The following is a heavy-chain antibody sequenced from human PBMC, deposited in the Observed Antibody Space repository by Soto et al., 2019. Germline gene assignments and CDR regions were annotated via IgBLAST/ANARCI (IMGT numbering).Heavy chain of an antibody. V-gene: IGHV3-30*18. Sequence: GGSLRLSCAASGFTFSSYGMHWVRQAPGKGLEWVAVISYDGSNKYYADSLKGRFTISRDNSKNTLYLQMNSLRAEDTAVYYCAKDVDSWSRYYFDYWGQGTLVTVSS. D-gene: IGHD6-13*01. CDR3: AKDVDSWSRYYFDY. CDR1: GFTFSSYG. CDR2: ISYDGSNK. J-gene: IGHJ4*02.